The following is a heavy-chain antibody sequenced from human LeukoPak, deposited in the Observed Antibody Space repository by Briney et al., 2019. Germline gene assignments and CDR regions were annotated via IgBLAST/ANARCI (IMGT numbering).Heavy chain of an antibody. CDR3: ARGWVVSAAEAGTLMGGDFDY. CDR1: GGSFSGYY. J-gene: IGHJ4*02. V-gene: IGHV4-34*01. Sequence: PSETLSLTCAVYGGSFSGYYWSWIRQPPGKGLEWIGEINHSGSTNYNPSLKRPVTISVDTSKNQFSMKLSSVTAADTAVYYCARGWVVSAAEAGTLMGGDFDYWGQGTLVTVSS. D-gene: IGHD6-13*01. CDR2: INHSGST.